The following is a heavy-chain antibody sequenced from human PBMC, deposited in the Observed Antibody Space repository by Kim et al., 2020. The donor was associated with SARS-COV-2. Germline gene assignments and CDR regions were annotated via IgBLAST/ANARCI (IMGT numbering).Heavy chain of an antibody. CDR1: GFTFSSYW. V-gene: IGHV3-74*01. Sequence: GGSLRLSCAASGFTFSSYWMHWVRQAPGKGLVWVSRINSDGSSTSYADSVKGRFTISRDNAKNTLYRQMNSLRAEDTAVYYCARVSSDYGDYYFDYWGQGTLVTVSS. CDR3: ARVSSDYGDYYFDY. CDR2: INSDGSST. D-gene: IGHD4-17*01. J-gene: IGHJ4*02.